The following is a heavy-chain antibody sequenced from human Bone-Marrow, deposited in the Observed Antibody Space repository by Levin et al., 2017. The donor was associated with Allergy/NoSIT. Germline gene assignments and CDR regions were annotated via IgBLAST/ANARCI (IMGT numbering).Heavy chain of an antibody. CDR2: IYHSGST. V-gene: IGHV4-4*02. CDR1: GGSISSSNW. Sequence: PSETLSLTCAVSGGSISSSNWWSWVRQPPGKGLEWIGEIYHSGSTNYNPSLKSRVTISVDKSKNQFSLKLSSVTAADTAVYYCARDPVGYDYIWEREGVDYWGQGTLVTVSS. CDR3: ARDPVGYDYIWEREGVDY. J-gene: IGHJ4*02. D-gene: IGHD3-16*01.